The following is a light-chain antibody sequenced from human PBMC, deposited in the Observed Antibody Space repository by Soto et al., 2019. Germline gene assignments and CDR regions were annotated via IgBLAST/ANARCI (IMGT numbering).Light chain of an antibody. CDR2: STN. Sequence: QTVVTQEPSFSVSPGGTVPLTCGLTSGSVSTTYSPSWYQQTPGQAPRTLIYSTNTRSSGVPDRFSGSILGDKAALTITGAQADDESDYYCVLYMGSGISVLGGGTKVTVL. CDR1: SGSVSTTYS. J-gene: IGLJ3*02. V-gene: IGLV8-61*01. CDR3: VLYMGSGISV.